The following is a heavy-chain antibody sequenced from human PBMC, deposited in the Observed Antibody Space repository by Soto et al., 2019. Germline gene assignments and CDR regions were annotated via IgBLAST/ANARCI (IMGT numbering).Heavy chain of an antibody. CDR2: ITWNSGSA. CDR3: AKDRGATDWYFEY. CDR1: GFNFDDYA. J-gene: IGHJ2*01. Sequence: EVQLVESGGGLVQPGMSLRLSCAASGFNFDDYAMNWVRQAPGQGPEWVSGITWNSGSAGYADSVRGRFTISRDNAKKGLYLEMNRLRVEDTGLYYCAKDRGATDWYFEYWGRGTLVTVSS. V-gene: IGHV3-9*01.